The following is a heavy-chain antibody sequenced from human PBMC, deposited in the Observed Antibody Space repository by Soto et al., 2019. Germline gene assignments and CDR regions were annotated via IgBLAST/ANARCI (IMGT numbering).Heavy chain of an antibody. CDR1: GFTFSDYY. J-gene: IGHJ6*02. CDR2: ISSSSSYT. Sequence: QVQLVESGGGLVKPGGSLRLSCAASGFTFSDYYMSWIRQAPGKGLEWVSYISSSSSYTNYEDSVKGRFTISRDNAKKYLYRQMNTLRAEDTAVYYCARAVDTAMVSVSYYSYGMDVWGQGTTVTVSS. V-gene: IGHV3-11*06. CDR3: ARAVDTAMVSVSYYSYGMDV. D-gene: IGHD5-18*01.